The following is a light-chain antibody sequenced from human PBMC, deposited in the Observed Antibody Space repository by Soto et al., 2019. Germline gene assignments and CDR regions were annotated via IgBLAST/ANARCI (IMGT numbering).Light chain of an antibody. Sequence: QSALTQPPSASGSPGQSVTISCTGTSSDVGGYNYVSWYQQHPGKAPKLIIYEVTKWPSEVPDRFSGSKSGNTASLTVSGLRTEDEADYYCASYAGRDTYVFGTGTKVTVL. V-gene: IGLV2-8*01. J-gene: IGLJ1*01. CDR3: ASYAGRDTYV. CDR1: SSDVGGYNY. CDR2: EVT.